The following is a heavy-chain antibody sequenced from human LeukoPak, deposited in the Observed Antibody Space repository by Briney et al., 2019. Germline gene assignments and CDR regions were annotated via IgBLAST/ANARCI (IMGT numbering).Heavy chain of an antibody. J-gene: IGHJ6*03. CDR3: ASTRPRLGGTTFFVPPYYYYYYMDV. D-gene: IGHD1-1*01. CDR1: GGSISSYY. Sequence: SETLSLTCTVSGGSISSYYWSWIRQPPGKGLEWIGYIYTSGSTNYNPSLKSRVTISVDTSKNQFSLKLSSVTAADTAVYYCASTRPRLGGTTFFVPPYYYYYYMDVWGKGTTVTVSS. V-gene: IGHV4-4*09. CDR2: IYTSGST.